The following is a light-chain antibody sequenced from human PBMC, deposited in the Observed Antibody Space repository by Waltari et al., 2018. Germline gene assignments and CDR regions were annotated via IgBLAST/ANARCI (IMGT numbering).Light chain of an antibody. CDR2: AAS. CDR1: QSISSY. Sequence: DIQMTKHTSSLSASVGHRVPITCRASQSISSYLNWYQQKPGKAPKLLIYAASSLQSGVPSRFSGSGSGTDFTLTISSLQPEDFATYYCQQSYSTPYTFGQGTKLEIK. V-gene: IGKV1-39*01. CDR3: QQSYSTPYT. J-gene: IGKJ2*01.